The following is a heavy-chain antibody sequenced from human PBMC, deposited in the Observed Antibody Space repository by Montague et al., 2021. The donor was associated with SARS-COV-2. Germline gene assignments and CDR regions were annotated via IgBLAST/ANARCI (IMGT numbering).Heavy chain of an antibody. V-gene: IGHV4-39*07. CDR1: GGSISSSSYY. J-gene: IGHJ6*02. Sequence: SETLSLTCTVSGGSISSSSYYWGWIRQPPGKGLEWIGSIYYSGSTYYNPSLKSRLTISVDTSKNQFSLKLSSVTAADTAVYYCARVGRQQLVRLSGMDVWGQGTTVTVSS. D-gene: IGHD6-13*01. CDR3: ARVGRQQLVRLSGMDV. CDR2: IYYSGST.